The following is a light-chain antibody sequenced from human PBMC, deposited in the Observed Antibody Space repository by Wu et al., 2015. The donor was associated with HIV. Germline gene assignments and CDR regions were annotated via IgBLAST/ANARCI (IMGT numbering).Light chain of an antibody. J-gene: IGKJ4*01. CDR2: GAS. CDR3: QHYGSSSQVT. V-gene: IGKV3-20*01. Sequence: EIVLTQSPGTLSLSPGERGTLSCRASQSVSSSYLAWFQQKPGQAPRLLIYGASIRATGVPDRFSGSGSGTGFTLTISRLEPEDFAVYYCQHYGSSSQVTFGGGTKVEIK. CDR1: QSVSSSY.